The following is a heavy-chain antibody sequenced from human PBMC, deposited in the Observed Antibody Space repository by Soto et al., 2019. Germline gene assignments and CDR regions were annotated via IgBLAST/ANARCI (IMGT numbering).Heavy chain of an antibody. J-gene: IGHJ5*02. Sequence: EVQLVESGGGLVQPGGSLRLSCAGSGVTISGYWMHLVRQAPGKGLVWVLRISSDGCRTDYADCVKGRFKISRDNAMNTVHLQTHSRMVEDTAVYYCARSCCREQNWFDPWGQGTLDSDSS. CDR3: ARSCCREQNWFDP. V-gene: IGHV3-74*01. CDR1: GVTISGYW. CDR2: ISSDGCRT. D-gene: IGHD2-15*01.